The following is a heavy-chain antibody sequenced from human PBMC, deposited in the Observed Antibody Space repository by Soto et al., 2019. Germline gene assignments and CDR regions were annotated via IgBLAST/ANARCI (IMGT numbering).Heavy chain of an antibody. D-gene: IGHD1-1*01. CDR1: GGTFSSYA. CDR3: ATRPIELERDYYGMDV. J-gene: IGHJ6*02. CDR2: IIPIFGTA. Sequence: QVQLVQSGAEVKKPGSSVKVSCKASGGTFSSYAISWVRQAPGQGLEWMGGIIPIFGTAAYAQKFQGSVTITADESTSTAYMELSSLRSEDTAVYYCATRPIELERDYYGMDVWGQGTTVTVSS. V-gene: IGHV1-69*01.